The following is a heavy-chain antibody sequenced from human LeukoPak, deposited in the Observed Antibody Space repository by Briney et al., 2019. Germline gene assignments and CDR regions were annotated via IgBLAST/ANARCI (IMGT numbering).Heavy chain of an antibody. D-gene: IGHD6-19*01. CDR3: ARGRGRESSGGWYRVGGDPFDY. CDR2: INHSGST. Sequence: SETLSLTCTVSGGSISSSSYYWGWIRQPPGKGLEWIGEINHSGSTNYNPSLKSRVTISVDTSKNQFSLKLSSVTAADTAVYYCARGRGRESSGGWYRVGGDPFDYWGQGTLVTVSS. J-gene: IGHJ4*02. V-gene: IGHV4-39*07. CDR1: GGSISSSSYY.